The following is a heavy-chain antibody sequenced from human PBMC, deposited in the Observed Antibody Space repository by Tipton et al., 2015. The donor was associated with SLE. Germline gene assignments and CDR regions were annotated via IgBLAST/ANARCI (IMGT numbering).Heavy chain of an antibody. CDR2: IYYSGST. J-gene: IGHJ6*03. D-gene: IGHD3-3*01. V-gene: IGHV4-39*07. CDR3: ASDCKIFGVVIGYYYYMDV. CDR1: GGSISSSSYY. Sequence: TLSLTCTVSGGSISSSSYYWGWIRQPPGKGLEWIGSIYYSGSTYYNPSLKSRVTISVDTSKNQFSLTLSSVTAADTAVYYCASDCKIFGVVIGYYYYMDVWGKGTTVTVSS.